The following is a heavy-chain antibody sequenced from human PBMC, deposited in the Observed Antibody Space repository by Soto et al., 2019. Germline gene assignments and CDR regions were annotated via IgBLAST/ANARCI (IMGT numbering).Heavy chain of an antibody. CDR3: AKAETDFWSGYYTGSDY. V-gene: IGHV3-23*01. D-gene: IGHD3-3*01. CDR1: GFTFSSYA. J-gene: IGHJ4*02. Sequence: PGGSLRLSCAASGFTFSSYAMSWVRQAPGKGLEWVTAISGSGGSTYYADSVKGRFTISRDNSKNTLYLQMNSLRAEDTAVYYCAKAETDFWSGYYTGSDYWGQGTLVTVSS. CDR2: ISGSGGST.